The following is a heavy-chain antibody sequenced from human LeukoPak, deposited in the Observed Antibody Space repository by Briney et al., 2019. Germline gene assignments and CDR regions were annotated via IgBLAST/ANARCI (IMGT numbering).Heavy chain of an antibody. CDR2: ISGSGGNT. V-gene: IGHV3-23*01. Sequence: PGGSLRLSCAASGFTFSTYAMTWVRQAPGKGLEWVSTISGSGGNTYYADSVKGRFTISRDNSKNTLYLQMNSLRAEDTAVYYCAKVAIAVAGYFDYWGQGTLVTVSS. CDR3: AKVAIAVAGYFDY. D-gene: IGHD6-19*01. CDR1: GFTFSTYA. J-gene: IGHJ4*02.